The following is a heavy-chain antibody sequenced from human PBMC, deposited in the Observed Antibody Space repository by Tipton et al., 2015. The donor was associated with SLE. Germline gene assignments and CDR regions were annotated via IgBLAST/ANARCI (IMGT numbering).Heavy chain of an antibody. J-gene: IGHJ6*02. V-gene: IGHV3-23*01. CDR2: ISGSGGST. CDR3: AKDLDGYNGIYYYGMDV. Sequence: GSLRLSCAASGFTFSSYAMSWVRQALGKGLEWVSAISGSGGSTYYADSVKGRFTISRDNSKNTLYLQMNSLRAEDTAVYYCAKDLDGYNGIYYYGMDVWGQGTTVTVSS. CDR1: GFTFSSYA. D-gene: IGHD5-24*01.